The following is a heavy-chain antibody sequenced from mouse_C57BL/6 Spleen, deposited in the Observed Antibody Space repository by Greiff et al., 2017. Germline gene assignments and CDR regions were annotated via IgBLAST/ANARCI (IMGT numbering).Heavy chain of an antibody. D-gene: IGHD1-1*01. Sequence: QVQLKQSGAELVRPGASVTLSCKASGYTFTDYEMHWVKQTPVHGLEWIGAIDPETGGTAYNQKFKGKAILTADKSSSTAYMELRSLTSEDSAVYYCTRSDYGSLGYFDYWGQGTTRTVSS. V-gene: IGHV1-15*01. CDR2: IDPETGGT. J-gene: IGHJ2*01. CDR1: GYTFTDYE. CDR3: TRSDYGSLGYFDY.